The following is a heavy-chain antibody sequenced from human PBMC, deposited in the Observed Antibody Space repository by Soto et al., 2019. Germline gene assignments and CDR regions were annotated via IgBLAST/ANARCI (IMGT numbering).Heavy chain of an antibody. J-gene: IGHJ4*02. Sequence: PXATLSLACAVYGGSFSGYYWSGIRQPPGKGLEWIGEINHSGSTNYNPSLKSRVTISVDTSKNQFSLKLSSVTAADTAVYYCARFRFMVRGVIVRDQWGQGTLVTVSS. CDR1: GGSFSGYY. D-gene: IGHD3-10*01. V-gene: IGHV4-34*01. CDR2: INHSGST. CDR3: ARFRFMVRGVIVRDQ.